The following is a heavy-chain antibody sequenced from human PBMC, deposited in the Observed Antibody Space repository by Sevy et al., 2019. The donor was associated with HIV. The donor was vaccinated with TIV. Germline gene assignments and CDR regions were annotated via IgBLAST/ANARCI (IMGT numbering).Heavy chain of an antibody. Sequence: ASVKVSCKASGGSFSSYAISWVRQAAGQGLEWMGRIIPIFGTANYAQKFQGRVTITADESTSTAYMELSSLRSEDTAVYYCAREPWDIVRGVIIPTHFDYWGQGTLVTVSS. CDR1: GGSFSSYA. CDR2: IIPIFGTA. CDR3: AREPWDIVRGVIIPTHFDY. J-gene: IGHJ4*02. V-gene: IGHV1-69*13. D-gene: IGHD3-10*01.